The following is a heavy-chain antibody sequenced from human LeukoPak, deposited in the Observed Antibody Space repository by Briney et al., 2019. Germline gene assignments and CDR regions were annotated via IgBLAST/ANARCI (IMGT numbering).Heavy chain of an antibody. CDR3: ARAPYYYDSSGPWGMNV. CDR2: IYYSGST. Sequence: SQTLSLTCTVSGGSISSGGYYWSWIRQHPGKGLEWIGYIYYSGSTYYNPSLKSRVTISVDTSKNQFSLKLSSVTAADTAVYYCARAPYYYDSSGPWGMNVWGQGTTVTVPS. CDR1: GGSISSGGYY. V-gene: IGHV4-31*03. J-gene: IGHJ6*02. D-gene: IGHD3-22*01.